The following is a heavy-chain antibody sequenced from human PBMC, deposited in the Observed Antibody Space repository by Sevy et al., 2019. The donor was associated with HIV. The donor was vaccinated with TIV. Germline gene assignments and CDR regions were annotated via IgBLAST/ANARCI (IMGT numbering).Heavy chain of an antibody. J-gene: IGHJ4*02. D-gene: IGHD3-22*01. Sequence: SETLSLTCAISGGSISGHYWGWIRQPPGKGLEWIAYIYDRGSSNYNPSLSGRVTISVDTSKNQFSLRLSSVTAADTAVYYCARGGALTYYDTTGFQNYFDSWGPGTLVTVSS. V-gene: IGHV4-59*11. CDR2: IYDRGSS. CDR3: ARGGALTYYDTTGFQNYFDS. CDR1: GGSISGHY.